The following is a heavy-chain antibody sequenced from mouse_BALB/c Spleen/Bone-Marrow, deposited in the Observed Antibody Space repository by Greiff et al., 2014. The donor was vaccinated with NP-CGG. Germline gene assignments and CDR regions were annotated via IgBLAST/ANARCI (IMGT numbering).Heavy chain of an antibody. CDR3: ARRGWLLPYYYAMDY. J-gene: IGHJ4*01. Sequence: VQLQESGPEVARPGVSVKISCKGSGYTFTDYAMHWVKQSHAKSLEWIGVISTYNGNTNYNQKFKGKATMTVDKSSSTAYMELARLTSEDSAIYYCARRGWLLPYYYAMDYWGRGTSVTVSS. D-gene: IGHD2-3*01. CDR2: ISTYNGNT. V-gene: IGHV1-67*01. CDR1: GYTFTDYA.